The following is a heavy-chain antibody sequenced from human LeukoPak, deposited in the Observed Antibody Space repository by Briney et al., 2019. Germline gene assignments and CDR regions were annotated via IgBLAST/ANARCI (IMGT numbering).Heavy chain of an antibody. Sequence: GGSLRLSCAASGVTFSSYGMHWVRQAPGKGLEWVALISDDGTNRYADSVKGRFTISRDNSENTVYLQMNSLRAEDTAVYYCVKDMFDYDSPYFDCWAQGSLVTVSS. CDR2: ISDDGTNR. V-gene: IGHV3-30*18. J-gene: IGHJ4*02. CDR1: GVTFSSYG. CDR3: VKDMFDYDSPYFDC. D-gene: IGHD3-22*01.